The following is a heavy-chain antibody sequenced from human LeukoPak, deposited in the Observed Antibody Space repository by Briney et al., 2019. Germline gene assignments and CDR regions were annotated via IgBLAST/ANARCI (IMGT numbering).Heavy chain of an antibody. Sequence: GGSLRLSCAASGFIFSSYAMSWVRQAPGKGLEWVGFIRSKAYGGTTEYAASVKGRFTISRDDSKSIAYLQMNSLKTEDTAVYYCTTTDISRITIFGVVTPHEDYWGQGTLVTVSS. V-gene: IGHV3-49*04. CDR3: TTTDISRITIFGVVTPHEDY. D-gene: IGHD3-3*01. CDR1: GFIFSSYA. J-gene: IGHJ4*02. CDR2: IRSKAYGGTT.